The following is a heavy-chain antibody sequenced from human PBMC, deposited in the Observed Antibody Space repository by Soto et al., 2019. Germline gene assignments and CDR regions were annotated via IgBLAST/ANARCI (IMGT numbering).Heavy chain of an antibody. CDR3: ATAPVAGTYFDY. Sequence: QVQLVQSGAEVKKPGASVKVSCKASGYTFTTYGISWVRQAPGQGLEWMGWINAYNGNTNYAQKLQGRVTMTTDTPTSTASMELRSLTSDDTAVYYCATAPVAGTYFDYWGQGTLVTVSS. CDR2: INAYNGNT. V-gene: IGHV1-18*01. CDR1: GYTFTTYG. J-gene: IGHJ4*02. D-gene: IGHD6-19*01.